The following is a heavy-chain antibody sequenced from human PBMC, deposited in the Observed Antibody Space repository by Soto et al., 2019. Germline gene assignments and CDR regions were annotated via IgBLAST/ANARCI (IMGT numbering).Heavy chain of an antibody. V-gene: IGHV4-34*01. J-gene: IGHJ4*02. Sequence: SETLSLICAVYGGSFSGYYWSWIRQPPGKGLEWIGEINHSGSTNYNPSLKSRVTISVDTSKNQFSLKLSSVTAADTAVYYCARGQDDSSGYSQDFDYWGQGTLVTVSS. CDR3: ARGQDDSSGYSQDFDY. CDR2: INHSGST. CDR1: GGSFSGYY. D-gene: IGHD3-22*01.